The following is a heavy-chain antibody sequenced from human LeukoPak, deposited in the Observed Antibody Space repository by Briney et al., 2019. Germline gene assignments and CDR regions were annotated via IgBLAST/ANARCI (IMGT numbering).Heavy chain of an antibody. CDR1: GGSISSGDYY. CDR2: IYYSGST. Sequence: SETLSLTCTVSGGSISSGDYYWSWIRQPPGKGLEWIGYIYYSGSTYYNPSLKSRVTISVDTSKNQFSLKLSSVTAADTAVYYCASIVVVPAAFDYWGQGTLVTVSS. CDR3: ASIVVVPAAFDY. J-gene: IGHJ4*02. V-gene: IGHV4-30-4*01. D-gene: IGHD2-2*01.